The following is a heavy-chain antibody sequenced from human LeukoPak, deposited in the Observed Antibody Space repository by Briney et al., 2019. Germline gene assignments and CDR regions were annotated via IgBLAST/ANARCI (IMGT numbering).Heavy chain of an antibody. CDR1: GYTFTSYD. V-gene: IGHV1-46*01. D-gene: IGHD3-10*01. CDR3: AWAYGSGNYYHFDY. CDR2: INPSDGST. J-gene: IGHJ4*02. Sequence: ASVKVSCKASGYTFTSYDMNWVRQAPGQGLEWMGIINPSDGSTSYAQKFQGRVTMTRDTSTSTVYMELSSLRSEDTAVYYCAWAYGSGNYYHFDYWGQGTLVTVSS.